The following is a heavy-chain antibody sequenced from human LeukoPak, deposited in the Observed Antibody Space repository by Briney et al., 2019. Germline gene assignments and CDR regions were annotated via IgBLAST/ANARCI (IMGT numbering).Heavy chain of an antibody. V-gene: IGHV4-34*01. Sequence: NPSETLSLTCAVYGGSFSGYYWSWIRQPPGKGLEWIGSIYYSGSTYYNPSLKSRVTISVDTSKNQFSLKLSSVTAADTAVYYCARELGSYDFWSGYSEPAYYFDYWGQGTLVTVSS. CDR2: IYYSGST. D-gene: IGHD3-3*01. CDR3: ARELGSYDFWSGYSEPAYYFDY. J-gene: IGHJ4*02. CDR1: GGSFSGYY.